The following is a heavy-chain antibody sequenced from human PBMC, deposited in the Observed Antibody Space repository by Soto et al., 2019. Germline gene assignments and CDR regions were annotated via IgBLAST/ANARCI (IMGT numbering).Heavy chain of an antibody. CDR2: IYSGGST. CDR1: GFTVSSNY. J-gene: IGHJ4*02. Sequence: GGSLRLSCAASGFTVSSNYMSWVRQAPGKGLEWVSVIYSGGSTYYADSMKGRFTISRDNSKNTLYLQMNSLRAEDTAVYYCARNFDWLLSPQFNWGQGTLVTVSS. V-gene: IGHV3-53*01. CDR3: ARNFDWLLSPQFN. D-gene: IGHD3-9*01.